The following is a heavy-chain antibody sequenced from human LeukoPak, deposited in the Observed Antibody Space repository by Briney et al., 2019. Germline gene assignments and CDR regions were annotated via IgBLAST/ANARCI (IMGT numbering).Heavy chain of an antibody. V-gene: IGHV4-59*01. J-gene: IGHJ6*03. CDR1: GGSISRYY. CDR3: ARDHYYGSGVYYYYMDV. Sequence: SETLSLTCTVSGGSISRYYWSWVRQPPGKGLEWIGYIYYSGSTNYNPSLKSRVTISVDTSKNQLSLKLSSVTAADTAVYYCARDHYYGSGVYYYYMDVWGKGTTVTVSS. CDR2: IYYSGST. D-gene: IGHD3-10*01.